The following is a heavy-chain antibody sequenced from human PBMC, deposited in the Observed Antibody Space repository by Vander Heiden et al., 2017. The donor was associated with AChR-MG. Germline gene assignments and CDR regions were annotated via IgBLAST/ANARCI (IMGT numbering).Heavy chain of an antibody. CDR3: ASDYARGYSGYDSLLYYFDY. CDR2: IKQDGSEK. CDR1: GFTFSSDW. D-gene: IGHD5-12*01. Sequence: EVQLVASGGGLVETGGSLRRSCAADGFTFSSDWMSGVRQAPGKGLEWVANIKQDGSEKYYVDSVKGRFTISRDNAKNSLYLQMNSLRAEDTAVYYCASDYARGYSGYDSLLYYFDYWGQGTLVTVSS. J-gene: IGHJ4*02. V-gene: IGHV3-7*01.